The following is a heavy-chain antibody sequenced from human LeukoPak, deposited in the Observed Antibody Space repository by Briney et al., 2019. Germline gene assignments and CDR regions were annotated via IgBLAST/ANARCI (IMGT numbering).Heavy chain of an antibody. J-gene: IGHJ3*01. D-gene: IGHD4-17*01. CDR2: INYSGNT. CDR1: DGSFSSYY. Sequence: SETLSLTCTVSDGSFSSYYWTWIRQAPGKGLEWIGYINYSGNTNYNPSLKSRVTISVNTSKNQFSLKVTSVTAADTAVYFCARDYLRQNAFDLWGQGTMVTVSA. CDR3: ARDYLRQNAFDL. V-gene: IGHV4-59*01.